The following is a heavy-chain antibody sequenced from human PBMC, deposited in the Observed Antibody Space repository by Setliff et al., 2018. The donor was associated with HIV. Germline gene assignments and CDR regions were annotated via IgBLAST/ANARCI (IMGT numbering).Heavy chain of an antibody. CDR2: IYWNDDK. J-gene: IGHJ4*02. CDR3: AHNRDHSTGPYFYDY. Sequence: SGPTLVNPTQPLALTCTFSGFSLTTSGVGVGWIRQPPGEALEWLALIYWNDDKRYNLSLKSRLTVTKDTSKKEVVVTMTNMDPVDTATYYCAHNRDHSTGPYFYDYWGQGTRVTVSS. CDR1: GFSLTTSGVG. D-gene: IGHD6-19*01. V-gene: IGHV2-5*01.